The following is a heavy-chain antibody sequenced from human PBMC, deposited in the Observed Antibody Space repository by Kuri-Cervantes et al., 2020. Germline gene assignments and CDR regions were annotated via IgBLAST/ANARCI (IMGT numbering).Heavy chain of an antibody. V-gene: IGHV3-21*04. Sequence: GGSLKISCAASGFTFSSYSMNWVRQAPGKGLEWVSSISSSSSYIYYADSVKGRFTISRDNSKNTLYLQMNSLRAEDTAVYYCAKDSLDYDILTGFGIWFDPWGQGTLVTVSS. D-gene: IGHD3-9*01. CDR1: GFTFSSYS. CDR3: AKDSLDYDILTGFGIWFDP. J-gene: IGHJ5*02. CDR2: ISSSSSYI.